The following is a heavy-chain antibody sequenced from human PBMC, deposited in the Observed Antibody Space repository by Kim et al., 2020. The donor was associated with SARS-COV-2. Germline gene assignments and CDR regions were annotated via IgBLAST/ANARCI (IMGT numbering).Heavy chain of an antibody. CDR2: IKSKTDGGTT. CDR1: GFTFSNAW. D-gene: IGHD3-10*01. CDR3: TAPMVRGVIPYYYYYYGMDV. J-gene: IGHJ6*02. Sequence: GGSLRLSCAASGFTFSNAWMSWVRQAPGKGLEWVGRIKSKTDGGTTDYAAPVKGRFTISRDDSKNTLYLQMNSLKTEDTAVYYCTAPMVRGVIPYYYYYYGMDVWGQGTTVTVSS. V-gene: IGHV3-15*01.